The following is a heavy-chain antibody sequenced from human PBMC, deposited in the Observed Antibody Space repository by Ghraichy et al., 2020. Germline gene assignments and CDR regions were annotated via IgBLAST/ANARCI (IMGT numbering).Heavy chain of an antibody. Sequence: GGSLRLSCETSGFTFSSYWMHWVRQAPGKGLVWVSRINNDGSSTNYADSVKGRFTVSRDNAKNTLYLQMNSLRAEDTAVYFCARDSPGYCSTSSCSYYFDYWGKGTLVTVSS. D-gene: IGHD2-2*01. V-gene: IGHV3-74*01. CDR1: GFTFSSYW. CDR3: ARDSPGYCSTSSCSYYFDY. J-gene: IGHJ4*02. CDR2: INNDGSST.